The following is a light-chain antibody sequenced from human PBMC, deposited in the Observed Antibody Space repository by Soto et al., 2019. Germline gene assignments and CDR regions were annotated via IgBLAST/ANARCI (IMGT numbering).Light chain of an antibody. Sequence: DIVMTQSPDSLAVSLGERATINCKSSQSVLYSSNNKNYLAWYQQKPGQPPKLLIYWASTRESGVPDRFSGXGSGTXXXXXIXXXQAEDVAVYYCQQYYSTPQTFGQGTKVEIK. CDR2: WAS. CDR3: QQYYSTPQT. J-gene: IGKJ1*01. CDR1: QSVLYSSNNKNY. V-gene: IGKV4-1*01.